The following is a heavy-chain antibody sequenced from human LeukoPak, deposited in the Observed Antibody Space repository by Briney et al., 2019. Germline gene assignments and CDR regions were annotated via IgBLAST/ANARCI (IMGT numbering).Heavy chain of an antibody. D-gene: IGHD1-26*01. V-gene: IGHV3-23*01. CDR2: IDGSGGST. CDR1: GFSFSNYA. Sequence: PGGSLRLSCAASGFSFSNYAMSWVRQAPGKGLEWVSAIDGSGGSTYYADSVKGRFTISRDHSKNTLYLQMNSLRAEDTAVYYCTTRGGSFSIFDYWGQGTLVTVSS. CDR3: TTRGGSFSIFDY. J-gene: IGHJ4*02.